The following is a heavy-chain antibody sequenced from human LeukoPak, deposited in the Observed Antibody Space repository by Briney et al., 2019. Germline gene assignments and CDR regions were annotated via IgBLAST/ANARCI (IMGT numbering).Heavy chain of an antibody. Sequence: SETLSLTCAVYGGSFSGYYWSWIRQPPGKGLEWIGEINHSGSTNYNPSLKSRVTISVDTSKNQFSLKLNSVTAADTAVYYCARVRPGYYNYFDYWGQGTLVTVSS. J-gene: IGHJ4*02. V-gene: IGHV4-34*01. CDR3: ARVRPGYYNYFDY. CDR1: GGSFSGYY. CDR2: INHSGST. D-gene: IGHD3-22*01.